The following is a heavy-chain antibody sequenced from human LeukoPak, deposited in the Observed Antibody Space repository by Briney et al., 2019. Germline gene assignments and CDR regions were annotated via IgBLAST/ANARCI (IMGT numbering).Heavy chain of an antibody. D-gene: IGHD3-22*01. J-gene: IGHJ3*02. V-gene: IGHV1-18*01. Sequence: ASVKVSCKASGYTFTSYGISWVRQAPGQGLEWMGWISAYNGNTNYAQKLQGRVTMTTDTSTSTAYMELRSLRSEDTAVYYCARGTRITMIVVGGDAFDIWGQGTMVTVSS. CDR2: ISAYNGNT. CDR1: GYTFTSYG. CDR3: ARGTRITMIVVGGDAFDI.